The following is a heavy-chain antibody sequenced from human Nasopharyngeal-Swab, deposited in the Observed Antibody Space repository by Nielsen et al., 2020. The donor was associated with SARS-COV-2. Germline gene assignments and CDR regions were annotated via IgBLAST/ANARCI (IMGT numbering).Heavy chain of an antibody. CDR2: ISWNSGSI. CDR1: GFTFDDYA. D-gene: IGHD2-21*01. V-gene: IGHV3-9*01. J-gene: IGHJ6*02. CDR3: AKDITSGDTMATHYYYGMDV. Sequence: LRLSCAASGFTFDDYAMHWVRQAPGKGLEWVSGISWNSGSIGYADSVKGRFTVSRDNAKNSLYLQMNSLRAEDTALYYCAKDITSGDTMATHYYYGMDVWGQGTTVTVSS.